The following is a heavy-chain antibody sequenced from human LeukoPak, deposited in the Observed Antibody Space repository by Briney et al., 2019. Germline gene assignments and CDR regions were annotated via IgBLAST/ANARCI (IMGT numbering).Heavy chain of an antibody. CDR1: GFTFSSYA. J-gene: IGHJ3*02. Sequence: PGGSLRLSCAASGFTFSSYAMSWVRQAPGKGLEWVAVISYDGSNKYYADSVKGRFTISRDNSKNTLYVQMNSLRAEDTAVYYCAKSITMVRGVYDAFDIWGQGTMVTVSS. D-gene: IGHD3-10*01. CDR3: AKSITMVRGVYDAFDI. V-gene: IGHV3-30*18. CDR2: ISYDGSNK.